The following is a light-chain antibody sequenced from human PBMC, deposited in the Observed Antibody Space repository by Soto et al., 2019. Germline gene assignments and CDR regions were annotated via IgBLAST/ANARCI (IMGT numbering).Light chain of an antibody. V-gene: IGLV1-40*01. CDR2: GNN. CDR1: SSNIGAGYD. CDR3: QSYDSSLSGYVV. J-gene: IGLJ2*01. Sequence: QLVLTQPPSVSGAPGQRVTISCTGNSSNIGAGYDVHWYQQLPGTAPKLPIYGNNNRPSGVPDRFSGSKSGTSASLAITGLQAEDEADYYCQSYDSSLSGYVVFGGGTKLTVL.